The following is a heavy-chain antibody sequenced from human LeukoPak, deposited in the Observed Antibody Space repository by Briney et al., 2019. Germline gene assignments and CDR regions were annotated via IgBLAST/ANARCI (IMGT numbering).Heavy chain of an antibody. D-gene: IGHD3-9*01. CDR2: ITGSDGTS. V-gene: IGHV3-23*01. J-gene: IGHJ4*02. CDR3: AKWGDYDILTGYYVPDY. CDR1: GFTFTNYA. Sequence: GGSLRLSCAASGFTFTNYAMSWVRQAPGKGLEWVSAITGSDGTSHYADSVKGRFTISRDNSKNTLYLQVNSLRAEDTAVYYCAKWGDYDILTGYYVPDYWGQGTLVTDSS.